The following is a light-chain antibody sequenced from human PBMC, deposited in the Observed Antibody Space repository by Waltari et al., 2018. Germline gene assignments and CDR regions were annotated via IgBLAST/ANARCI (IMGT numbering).Light chain of an antibody. CDR1: PNINIW. J-gene: IGKJ1*01. Sequence: DIQMTQSPSTLSASAGDRVTITGRPSPNINIWLARYQQKPGKAPKLLLHAASRLQSGVPSRFSGGGSGTEVTLTISNLQPDDFATYYCQQYETYSGTFGQGTKVEIK. V-gene: IGKV1-5*01. CDR2: AAS. CDR3: QQYETYSGT.